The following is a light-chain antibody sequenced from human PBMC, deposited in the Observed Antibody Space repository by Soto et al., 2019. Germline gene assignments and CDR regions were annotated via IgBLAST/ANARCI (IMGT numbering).Light chain of an antibody. J-gene: IGKJ1*01. CDR3: LRHNTYPLT. CDR2: AAS. CDR1: QGIGIL. V-gene: IGKV1-17*01. Sequence: DIQMTQSPSSLSASVGDRVTITCRASQGIGILLGWFQQKPGRAPKRLIYAASTLESGVPSRFSGSGSGTEFTLTISGLQPEDVATYYCLRHNTYPLTFGQGTKVDVK.